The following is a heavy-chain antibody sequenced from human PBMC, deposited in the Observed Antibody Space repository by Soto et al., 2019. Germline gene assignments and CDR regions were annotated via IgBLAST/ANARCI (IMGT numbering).Heavy chain of an antibody. CDR3: AALLAAAGTDYFDY. CDR2: IVVGSGNT. V-gene: IGHV1-58*01. Sequence: SVKVSCKASGFTFTSSAVQWVRQARGQRLEWIGWIVVGSGNTNYAQKFQERVTITRDMSTSTAYMELSSLRSEDTAVYYCAALLAAAGTDYFDYWGQGTLVPVYS. CDR1: GFTFTSSA. D-gene: IGHD6-13*01. J-gene: IGHJ4*02.